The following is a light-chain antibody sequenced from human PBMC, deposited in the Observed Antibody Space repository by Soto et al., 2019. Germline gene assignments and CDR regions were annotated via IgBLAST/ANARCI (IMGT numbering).Light chain of an antibody. Sequence: EIVLTQSPGTLSLSPGERATLSCRASQSVSSSFLAWYQQKPGQSPRLLIFGASSRAAGIPDRFSGSGSGTDFTLTISRLAPEDFAVYYCQQYGSSPPLLTFGGGTKVEIK. CDR3: QQYGSSPPLLT. CDR2: GAS. V-gene: IGKV3-20*01. CDR1: QSVSSSF. J-gene: IGKJ4*01.